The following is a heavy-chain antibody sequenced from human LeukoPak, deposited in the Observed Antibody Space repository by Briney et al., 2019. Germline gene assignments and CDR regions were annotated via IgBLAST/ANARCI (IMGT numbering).Heavy chain of an antibody. CDR2: ISPPGTNK. Sequence: GRSLRLSCAASGSIFSSNAMQWVRLAPGKGLEWVALISPPGTNKYYADSVKGRFTVSRDNTKNTLYLQMDSLRPEDTALYYCARSTVADYSLDSWGQGTLVTVSS. CDR1: GSIFSSNA. D-gene: IGHD2-21*02. J-gene: IGHJ4*02. CDR3: ARSTVADYSLDS. V-gene: IGHV3-30*04.